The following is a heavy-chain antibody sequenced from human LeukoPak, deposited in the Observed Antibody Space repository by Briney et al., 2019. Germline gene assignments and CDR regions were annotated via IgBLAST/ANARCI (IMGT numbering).Heavy chain of an antibody. CDR1: GGSFSGYY. CDR3: ARASYSSGWYSY. Sequence: SETLSLTCAVYGGSFSGYYWSWIRQPPGKGLEGIGEINHSGSTNYNPSLKSRVTISVDTSKNQFSLKLSSVTAADTAVYYCARASYSSGWYSYWGQGTLVTVSS. V-gene: IGHV4-34*01. D-gene: IGHD6-19*01. J-gene: IGHJ4*02. CDR2: INHSGST.